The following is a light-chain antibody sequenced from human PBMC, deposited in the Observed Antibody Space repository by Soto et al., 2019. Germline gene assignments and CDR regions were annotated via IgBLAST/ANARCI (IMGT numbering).Light chain of an antibody. J-gene: IGKJ3*01. CDR1: QDISNY. Sequence: DIQMTQSPSSLSASVGDRVTITCQASQDISNYLNWYQQKPGKAPKLLIYDASNLETGVPSRFSGSGSGTDFTFTISSLPPEDIATYYCQQYDNPSFGPGTKVDIK. V-gene: IGKV1-33*01. CDR3: QQYDNPS. CDR2: DAS.